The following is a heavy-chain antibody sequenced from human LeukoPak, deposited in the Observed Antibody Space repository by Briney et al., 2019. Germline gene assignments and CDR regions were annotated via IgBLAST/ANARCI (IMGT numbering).Heavy chain of an antibody. CDR3: ARDQSHGMDV. J-gene: IGHJ6*02. CDR2: INKDGSNT. CDR1: GFTFSTYW. Sequence: GGSLRLSCAGSGFTFSTYWMHWVRQAPGKGLVWVSHINKDGSNTNYADSVKGRFTISRDNAKNTLYLQMSSLRAEDTAVYYCARDQSHGMDVWGQGATVTVSS. V-gene: IGHV3-74*01.